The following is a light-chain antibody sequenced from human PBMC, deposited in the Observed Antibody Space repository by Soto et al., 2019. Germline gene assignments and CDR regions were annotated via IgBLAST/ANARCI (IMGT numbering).Light chain of an antibody. CDR3: QKYNSAPHT. J-gene: IGKJ2*01. CDR1: QGISNY. CDR2: AAS. V-gene: IGKV1-27*01. Sequence: DIRMTQSPSSLSASVGDRVTITCRASQGISNYLAWYQQKPGKVPKLLIYAASTLQSGVPSRFSGSGSGTDFTLTMSSLQAEDVATYYWQKYNSAPHTFGQGTKLEIK.